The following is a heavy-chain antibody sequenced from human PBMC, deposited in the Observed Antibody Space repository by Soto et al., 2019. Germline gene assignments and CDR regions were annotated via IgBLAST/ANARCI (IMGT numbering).Heavy chain of an antibody. D-gene: IGHD2-15*01. CDR3: AIRVVSPLYYYYGMYV. J-gene: IGHJ6*02. CDR2: IDPSDSYT. CDR1: GYSFTSYW. V-gene: IGHV5-10-1*01. Sequence: GESLKISCKGSGYSFTSYWISWVRQMPGKGLEWMGRIDPSDSYTNYSPSFQGHVTISADKSISTAYLQWSSLKASDTAMYYCAIRVVSPLYYYYGMYVCGQGTTVTVSS.